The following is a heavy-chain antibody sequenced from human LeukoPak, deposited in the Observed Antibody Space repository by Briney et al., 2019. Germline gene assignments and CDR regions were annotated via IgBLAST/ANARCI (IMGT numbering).Heavy chain of an antibody. Sequence: ETLSLTCTVSGGSISSYYWSWNRQPAGKGLEWIGRIYTSGSTNYNPSLKSRVTMSVDTSKNQFSLKLSSVTAADTAVYYCARGGYYGSGDDFRFDPWGQGTLVTVSS. CDR2: IYTSGST. D-gene: IGHD3-10*01. J-gene: IGHJ5*02. CDR1: GGSISSYY. CDR3: ARGGYYGSGDDFRFDP. V-gene: IGHV4-4*07.